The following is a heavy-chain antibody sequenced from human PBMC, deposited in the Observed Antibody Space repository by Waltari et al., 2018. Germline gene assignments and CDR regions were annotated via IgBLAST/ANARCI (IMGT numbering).Heavy chain of an antibody. CDR1: GYTFTGQS. D-gene: IGHD2-8*02. J-gene: IGHJ4*02. Sequence: QVQLVQSGAEVKKPGASVKISCKASGYTFTGQSMPWVRQAPGQGLEWMGWIKPNRGDTNYVQNFQGRVTMTRDTSINTVYMELTRLRSDDTTVYYCARAGCTGDVCLAYWGQGTLVTVSS. V-gene: IGHV1-2*02. CDR3: ARAGCTGDVCLAY. CDR2: IKPNRGDT.